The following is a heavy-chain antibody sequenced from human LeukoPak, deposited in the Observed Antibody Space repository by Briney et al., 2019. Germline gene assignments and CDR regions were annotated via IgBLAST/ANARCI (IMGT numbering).Heavy chain of an antibody. V-gene: IGHV4-59*12. CDR2: IYYSGST. CDR1: GGSISSYY. D-gene: IGHD1-14*01. CDR3: ARGATRNLNWFDP. Sequence: SETLSLTCTVSGGSISSYYWSWIRQPPGKGMEWIGFIYYSGSTNYNPSLKSRVTMSVDTSKNQFSLKLSSVTAADTAVYYCARGATRNLNWFDPWGQGTLVTVSS. J-gene: IGHJ5*02.